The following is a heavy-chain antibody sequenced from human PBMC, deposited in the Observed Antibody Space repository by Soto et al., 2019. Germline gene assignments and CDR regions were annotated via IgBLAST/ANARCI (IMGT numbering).Heavy chain of an antibody. CDR1: GGSLSGYY. CDR3: ARGQEGVVATH. CDR2: VKDGGHT. V-gene: IGHV4-34*01. J-gene: IGHJ4*02. D-gene: IGHD5-12*01. Sequence: QVQLQQWGPGLLKPSETLSLNCAVTGGSLSGYYWSWIRQAPGKGLEWIGEVKDGGHTNYSPSLRGRVTISSDTSNNRFSLRLNSVTAADTGVYYCARGQEGVVATHWDQGSLVTVSS.